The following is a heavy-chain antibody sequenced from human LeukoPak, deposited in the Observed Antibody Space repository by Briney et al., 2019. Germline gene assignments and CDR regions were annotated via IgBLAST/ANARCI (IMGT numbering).Heavy chain of an antibody. D-gene: IGHD5-18*01. CDR2: INPSGGST. J-gene: IGHJ6*02. Sequence: ASVKVSCKASGYTFTSYAMHWVRQAPGQGLEWMGIINPSGGSTSYAQKFQGRVTMTRDTSTSTVYMELSSLRSEDTAVYYCARDPGTAMVPSFGVYGMDVWGQGTTVTVSS. CDR1: GYTFTSYA. V-gene: IGHV1-46*01. CDR3: ARDPGTAMVPSFGVYGMDV.